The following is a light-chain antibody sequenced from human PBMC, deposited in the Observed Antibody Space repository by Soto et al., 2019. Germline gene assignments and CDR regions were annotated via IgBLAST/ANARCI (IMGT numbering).Light chain of an antibody. Sequence: DIVMTQSPLSLPVTPGAPASISCRSSQSLLHSNGYNYLDWYLQKPGQSPQLLIYLGSNRASGVPDRFSGSGSGTDFTLKISRVEAEDVGVYYCMQARQMYLTFGGGTKVEIK. V-gene: IGKV2-28*01. CDR2: LGS. CDR1: QSLLHSNGYNY. CDR3: MQARQMYLT. J-gene: IGKJ4*01.